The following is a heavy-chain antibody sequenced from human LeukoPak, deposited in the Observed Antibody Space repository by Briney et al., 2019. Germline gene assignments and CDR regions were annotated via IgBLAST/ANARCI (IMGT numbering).Heavy chain of an antibody. D-gene: IGHD4-23*01. CDR3: ANLGGNSPSFDAFDI. CDR1: GGTFSSYA. J-gene: IGHJ3*02. Sequence: SVKVSCKASGGTFSSYAISWVRQAPGQGLEWMGRIIPIFGIANYAQKFQGRVTITADKSTSTAYMELSSLRSEDTAVYYCANLGGNSPSFDAFDIWGQGTMVTVSS. CDR2: IIPIFGIA. V-gene: IGHV1-69*04.